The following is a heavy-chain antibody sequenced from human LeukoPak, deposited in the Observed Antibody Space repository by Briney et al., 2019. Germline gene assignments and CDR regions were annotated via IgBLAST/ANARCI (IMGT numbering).Heavy chain of an antibody. V-gene: IGHV3-21*01. CDR1: GFTFTNAW. CDR2: ISGTGRYI. Sequence: PGGSLRLSCSASGFTFTNAWMSWVRQAPGKGLEWVSSISGTGRYIYYADSMKGRFTISRDNPKNSLYLQMNSLRAEDTAVYYCARVSFADGGYFDYWGQGTLVTVSS. CDR3: ARVSFADGGYFDY. J-gene: IGHJ4*02. D-gene: IGHD2-15*01.